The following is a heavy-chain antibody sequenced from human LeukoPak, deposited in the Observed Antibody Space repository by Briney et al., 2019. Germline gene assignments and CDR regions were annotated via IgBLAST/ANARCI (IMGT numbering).Heavy chain of an antibody. J-gene: IGHJ5*02. CDR2: IYHNGST. D-gene: IGHD6-13*01. Sequence: SETLSLTCAVSGYSISSGYCWGWIRQPPGKGLEWIGSIYHNGSTYYNPSLKSRVTISVDTSKNQFSLKLSSVTAADTAVYYCARDRSDSSSWNWFDPWGQGTLVTVSS. CDR1: GYSISSGYC. CDR3: ARDRSDSSSWNWFDP. V-gene: IGHV4-38-2*02.